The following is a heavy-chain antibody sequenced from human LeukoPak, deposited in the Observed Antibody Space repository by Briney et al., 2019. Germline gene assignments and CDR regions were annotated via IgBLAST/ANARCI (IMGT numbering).Heavy chain of an antibody. Sequence: TGGSLRLSCAASEFTFSSYGMHWVRQAPGKGLEWVAVISYDGSNKYYADSVKGRFTISRDNSKNTLYLQMNSLRAEDTAVYYCAKDLRYCTNGVCYRFDYWGQGTLVTVSS. D-gene: IGHD2-8*01. CDR1: EFTFSSYG. CDR2: ISYDGSNK. V-gene: IGHV3-30*18. J-gene: IGHJ4*02. CDR3: AKDLRYCTNGVCYRFDY.